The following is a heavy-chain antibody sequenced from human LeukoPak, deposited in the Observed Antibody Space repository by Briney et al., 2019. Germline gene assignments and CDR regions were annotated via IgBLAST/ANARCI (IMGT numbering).Heavy chain of an antibody. J-gene: IGHJ4*02. Sequence: GGSLRLSCAASGFTFDDYAMNWVRQARGKGMEWVSGISWNSGSIVYADSVKGRLTIYREKAKKSMYMQMNSLRAEETGLYYSAKGQPTMYSSSCYFYYCGQGTLLTVSS. CDR1: GFTFDDYA. CDR3: AKGQPTMYSSSCYFYY. V-gene: IGHV3-9*01. CDR2: ISWNSGSI. D-gene: IGHD6-13*01.